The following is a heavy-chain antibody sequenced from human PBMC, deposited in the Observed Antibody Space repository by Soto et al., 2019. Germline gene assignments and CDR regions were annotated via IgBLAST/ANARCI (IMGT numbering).Heavy chain of an antibody. J-gene: IGHJ4*02. CDR1: GGSISNSNC. CDR2: IFHSGST. CDR3: ARRPIVGAAI. Sequence: QVQLQESGPGLVKPWGTLSLTCAVFGGSISNSNCWTWVRQPPGKGLDWIGEIFHSGSTNYKSSLMGRVTISVDKANNQFSLKLSSVTAADTAVYYCARRPIVGAAIWGQGTLVTVSS. V-gene: IGHV4-4*02. D-gene: IGHD1-26*01.